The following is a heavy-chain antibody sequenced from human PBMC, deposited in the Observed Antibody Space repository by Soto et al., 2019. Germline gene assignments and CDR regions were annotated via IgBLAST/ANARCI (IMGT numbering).Heavy chain of an antibody. Sequence: EVQLLESGGGLVQPGGSLRLSCVASGFTFKNFAVSWVRQAPGKGMEWVSAIGGRGSSANYADSVKGRFTVSRDDSKSTLYLQMSGLRVDDTALYYCAKDAVAYNGEWDWFDRWGQGTLVTVSS. V-gene: IGHV3-23*01. CDR3: AKDAVAYNGEWDWFDR. D-gene: IGHD3-10*01. CDR1: GFTFKNFA. J-gene: IGHJ5*02. CDR2: IGGRGSSA.